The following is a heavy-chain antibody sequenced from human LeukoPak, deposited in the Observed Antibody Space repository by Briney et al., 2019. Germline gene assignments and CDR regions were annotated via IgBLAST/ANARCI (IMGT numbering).Heavy chain of an antibody. CDR3: ARGGPKGILIVPAAARYYFDY. D-gene: IGHD2-2*01. J-gene: IGHJ4*02. Sequence: ASVKVSCKASGYTFSSYGISWVRQAPGQGLEWMGWISASNDNTHYAQKLQGRIIMTRDTSTSTAYMELRSLRSDDTAVYYCARGGPKGILIVPAAARYYFDYWGQGTLVTVSS. V-gene: IGHV1-18*01. CDR1: GYTFSSYG. CDR2: ISASNDNT.